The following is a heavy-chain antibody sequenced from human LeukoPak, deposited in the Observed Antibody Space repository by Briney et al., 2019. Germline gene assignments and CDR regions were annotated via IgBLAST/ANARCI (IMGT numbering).Heavy chain of an antibody. CDR3: ARGHDSSGLNWYFDL. V-gene: IGHV1-69*05. CDR2: IIPIFGTA. CDR1: GGTFSSYA. D-gene: IGHD3-22*01. J-gene: IGHJ2*01. Sequence: ASVKVSCKASGGTFSSYAISWVRQAPGQGLEWMGGIIPIFGTANYAQKFQGRVTMTRDTSTSTVYMELSSLRSEDTAVYYCARGHDSSGLNWYFDLWGRGTLVTVSS.